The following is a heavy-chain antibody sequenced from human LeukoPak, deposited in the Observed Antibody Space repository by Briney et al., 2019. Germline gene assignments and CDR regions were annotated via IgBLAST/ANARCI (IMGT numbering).Heavy chain of an antibody. Sequence: GRSLKLSCAASGFTFSSYGMHWVRQAPGKGLEWVAVIWYDGSNKYYADSVKGRFTISRDNSKNTLYLQMNSLRAEDTAVYYCARALWDYFDYWGQGTLVTVSS. V-gene: IGHV3-33*01. CDR3: ARALWDYFDY. J-gene: IGHJ4*02. CDR1: GFTFSSYG. D-gene: IGHD1-26*01. CDR2: IWYDGSNK.